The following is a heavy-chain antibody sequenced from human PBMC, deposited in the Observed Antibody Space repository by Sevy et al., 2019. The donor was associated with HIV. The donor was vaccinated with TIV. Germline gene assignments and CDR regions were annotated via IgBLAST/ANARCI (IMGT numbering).Heavy chain of an antibody. CDR3: ARHRNSLDMAAAGNRFDP. V-gene: IGHV4-39*01. D-gene: IGHD6-13*01. CDR1: GGSISSGTYY. Sequence: SETLSLTCTVSGGSISSGTYYWGWIRRPPGKGLEWIGTIYYSGSTYYNSSLKSRVTISVDTSKNQFSLKLSSVTAADTAVYYCARHRNSLDMAAAGNRFDPWGQGTLVTVSS. CDR2: IYYSGST. J-gene: IGHJ5*02.